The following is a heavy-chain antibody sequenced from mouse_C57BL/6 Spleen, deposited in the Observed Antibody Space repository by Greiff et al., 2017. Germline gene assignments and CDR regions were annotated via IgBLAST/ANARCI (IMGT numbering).Heavy chain of an antibody. CDR3: ARYDYGNYVDY. D-gene: IGHD2-1*01. V-gene: IGHV1-64*01. CDR2: IHPNSGST. Sequence: QVQLQQSGAELVKPGASVKLSCKASGYTFTSYWMHWVKQRPGQGLEWIGMIHPNSGSTNYNEKFKSKATLTVDKSSSTAYMQLSSLTSEDSAVYYCARYDYGNYVDYWGQGTTLTVSS. CDR1: GYTFTSYW. J-gene: IGHJ2*01.